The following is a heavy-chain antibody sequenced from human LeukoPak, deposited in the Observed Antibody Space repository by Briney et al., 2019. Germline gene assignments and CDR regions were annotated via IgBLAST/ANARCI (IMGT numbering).Heavy chain of an antibody. D-gene: IGHD3-9*01. Sequence: ASVKVSCKASGYTFTGYYMNWVRQAPGQGLEWMGWINSDSGFTKYAQKFRGRVTMTRDTSITTVYMDLTRLTSDDTAVYYCARSFDMKGFDPWGQGTLVTVSS. CDR3: ARSFDMKGFDP. J-gene: IGHJ5*02. CDR1: GYTFTGYY. V-gene: IGHV1-2*02. CDR2: INSDSGFT.